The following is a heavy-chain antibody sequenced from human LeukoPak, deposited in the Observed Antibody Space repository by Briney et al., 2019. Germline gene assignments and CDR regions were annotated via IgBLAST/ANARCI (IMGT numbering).Heavy chain of an antibody. J-gene: IGHJ4*02. CDR1: GFTFSSYA. CDR2: ISGSGGST. CDR3: AKVLRGLAYYGDYSD. V-gene: IGHV3-23*01. D-gene: IGHD4-17*01. Sequence: GGCLRLSRAASGFTFSSYAMTWVRQAPGKGLEWVSSISGSGGSTYYADSVKGRFTISKSNSKNTVYLQMNSLRAEDTAVYYCAKVLRGLAYYGDYSDWGQGTLVTVSS.